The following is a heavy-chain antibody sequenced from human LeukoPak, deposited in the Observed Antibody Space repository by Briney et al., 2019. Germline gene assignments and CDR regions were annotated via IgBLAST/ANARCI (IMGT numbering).Heavy chain of an antibody. CDR3: ARAQPITIFGVVISSARPWFDP. V-gene: IGHV4-31*03. D-gene: IGHD3-3*01. CDR1: GGSISSGGYY. CDR2: IYYSGST. Sequence: PSETLSLTCTVSGGSISSGGYYWSWIRQHPGKGLEWIGYIYYSGSTYYNPSLKSRVTISVDTSKNQFSLKLSSVTAADTAVYYCARAQPITIFGVVISSARPWFDPWGQGALVTVSS. J-gene: IGHJ5*02.